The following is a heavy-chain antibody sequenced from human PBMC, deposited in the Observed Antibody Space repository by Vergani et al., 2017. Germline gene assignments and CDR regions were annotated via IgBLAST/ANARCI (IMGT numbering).Heavy chain of an antibody. CDR1: GGSISSSSYY. CDR3: ARRVGATLHGMDV. V-gene: IGHV4-39*07. Sequence: QLQLQESGPGLVKPSETLSLTCTVSGGSISSSSYYWGWIRQPPGKGLEWIGSISYSGSTYYNPSLKSRVTISVDTSKNQFSRKLSSVTAADTAVYYCARRVGATLHGMDVWGQGTTVTVSS. J-gene: IGHJ6*02. D-gene: IGHD1-26*01. CDR2: ISYSGST.